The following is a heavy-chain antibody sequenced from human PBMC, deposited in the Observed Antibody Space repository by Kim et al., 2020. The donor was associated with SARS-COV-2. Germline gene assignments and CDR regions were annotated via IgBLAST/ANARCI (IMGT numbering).Heavy chain of an antibody. CDR1: GGSISSGGYY. CDR3: ATPRRDTDAFDI. V-gene: IGHV4-31*03. Sequence: SETLSLTCTVSGGSISSGGYYWSWIRQHPGKGLEWIGYIYYSGSTYYNPSLKSRVTISVDTSKNQFSLKLSSVTAADTAVYYCATPRRDTDAFDIWGQGTMVTVSS. J-gene: IGHJ3*02. D-gene: IGHD5-18*01. CDR2: IYYSGST.